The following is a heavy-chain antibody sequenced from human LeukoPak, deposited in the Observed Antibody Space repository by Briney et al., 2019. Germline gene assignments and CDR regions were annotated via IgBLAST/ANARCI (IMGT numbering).Heavy chain of an antibody. V-gene: IGHV5-51*01. D-gene: IGHD7-27*01. CDR2: IYSGDSDI. CDR3: ARRLTAEV. Sequence: GESLKISCKGSGYIFTNYWMGWVRQLPGEGLEWMGIIYSGDSDIRYSPSFQGQVTISDDNSINTAYLQWSSLKASDTAIYYCARRLTAEVWGQGTLVTVSS. CDR1: GYIFTNYW. J-gene: IGHJ4*02.